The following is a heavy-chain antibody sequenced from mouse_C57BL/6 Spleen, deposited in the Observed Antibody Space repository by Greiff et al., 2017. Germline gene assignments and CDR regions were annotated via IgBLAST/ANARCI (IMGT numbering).Heavy chain of an antibody. CDR1: GFTFSDYY. CDR2: INYDGSST. D-gene: IGHD1-1*02. CDR3: ARVNYGPLDY. J-gene: IGHJ2*01. Sequence: DVKLVESEGGLVQPGSSMKLSCTASGFTFSDYYMAWVRQVPEKGLEWVANINYDGSSTYYLDSLKSRFIISRDNAKNILYLQMSSLKSEDTATYYCARVNYGPLDYWGQGTTLTVSS. V-gene: IGHV5-16*01.